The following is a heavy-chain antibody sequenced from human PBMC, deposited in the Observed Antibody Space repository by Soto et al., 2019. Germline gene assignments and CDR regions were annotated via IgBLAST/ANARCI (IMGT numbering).Heavy chain of an antibody. V-gene: IGHV4-30-4*01. CDR2: IYHSGSS. CDR3: ARDLLDTTVDYYFDS. Sequence: SETLSLTRTVSGGSLSGGTYHWSWIRQPPGKGLEWIGYIYHSGSSQSNPSLKSRVTISIDTSKNQFSLELRSVTAADTAVYYCARDLLDTTVDYYFDSWGPGRLVTVSS. D-gene: IGHD4-17*01. J-gene: IGHJ4*02. CDR1: GGSLSGGTYH.